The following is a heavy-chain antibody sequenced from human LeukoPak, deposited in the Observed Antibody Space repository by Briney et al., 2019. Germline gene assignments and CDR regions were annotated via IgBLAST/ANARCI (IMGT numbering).Heavy chain of an antibody. V-gene: IGHV3-49*04. D-gene: IGHD4-17*01. CDR3: TRAAVTTFFHAFDI. CDR1: GFTFSSYA. CDR2: IRSKAYGGTT. J-gene: IGHJ3*02. Sequence: GGSLRLSCAASGFTFSSYAMSWVRQAPGKGLEWVGFIRSKAYGGTTEYAASVKGRFTISRDDSKSIAYLQMNSLKTEDTAVYYCTRAAVTTFFHAFDIWGQGTMVTVSS.